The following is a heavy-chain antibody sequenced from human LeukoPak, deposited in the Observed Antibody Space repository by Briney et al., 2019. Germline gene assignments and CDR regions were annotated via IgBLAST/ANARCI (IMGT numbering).Heavy chain of an antibody. CDR1: GYTFTSYG. CDR2: ISAYNGNT. CDR3: ARVPPTLFQYSSSGEWFDP. J-gene: IGHJ5*02. Sequence: ASVKVSCKASGYTFTSYGISWVRQAPGQGLEWMGWISAYNGNTNYAQKLQGRVTMTTDTSTSTAYMELRSLRSDDTAVYYCARVPPTLFQYSSSGEWFDPWGQGTLVTVSS. V-gene: IGHV1-18*01. D-gene: IGHD6-13*01.